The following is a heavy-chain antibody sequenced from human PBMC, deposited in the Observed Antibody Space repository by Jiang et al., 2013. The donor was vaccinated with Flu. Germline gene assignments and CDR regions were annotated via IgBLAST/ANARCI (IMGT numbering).Heavy chain of an antibody. CDR1: GGSISSYY. V-gene: IGHV4-59*01. CDR3: ARDLARGGGEAFDI. Sequence: PGLVKPSETLSLTCTVSGGSISSYYWSWIRQPPGKGLEWIGYIYYSGSTNYNPSLKSRVTISVDTSKNQFSLKLSSVTAADTAVYYCARDLARGGGEAFDIWGQGTMVTVSS. CDR2: IYYSGST. J-gene: IGHJ3*02. D-gene: IGHD6-25*01.